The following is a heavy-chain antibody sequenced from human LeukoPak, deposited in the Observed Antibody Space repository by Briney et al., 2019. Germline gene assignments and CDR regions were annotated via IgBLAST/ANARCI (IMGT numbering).Heavy chain of an antibody. CDR3: ARDLVTVTKGFDI. CDR1: GASFSSHY. CDR2: ISHIGRT. Sequence: SQTLSLTCAVSGASFSSHYCTWIRQSHRTGLGWIGYISHIGRTNYNPSLKSRVTISIDTSKNQFSLNLRSVTAADTAVYYCARDLVTVTKGFDIWGQGTMVSVSS. V-gene: IGHV4-59*11. D-gene: IGHD4-17*01. J-gene: IGHJ3*02.